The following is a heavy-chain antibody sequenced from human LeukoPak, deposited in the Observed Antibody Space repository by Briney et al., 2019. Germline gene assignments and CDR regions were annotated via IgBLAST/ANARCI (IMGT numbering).Heavy chain of an antibody. J-gene: IGHJ4*02. Sequence: GGSLRLSCAASGFSFSSNAMSWVRQAPGKGLEWVSAIINSGGSTHYADSVKGRFTISRDNSKNMLYLQMNSLRVEDTALYYCAKDIYGDYGGLDYWGQGTLVTVSS. V-gene: IGHV3-23*01. CDR3: AKDIYGDYGGLDY. CDR1: GFSFSSNA. D-gene: IGHD4-17*01. CDR2: IINSGGST.